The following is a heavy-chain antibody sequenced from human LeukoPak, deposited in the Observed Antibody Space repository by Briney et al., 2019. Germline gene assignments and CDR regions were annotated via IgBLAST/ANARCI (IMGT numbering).Heavy chain of an antibody. CDR2: ISSSGSTI. J-gene: IGHJ4*02. D-gene: IGHD1-1*01. CDR1: GFTFSSYE. Sequence: GGSLRLSCAASGFTFSSYEMNWVRQAPGKGLEWVSYISSSGSTIYYADSVKGRFTISRDNAKNSLYLQMNSLRAEDSAVYYCARYCTFRTCSGTKYDYWGQGTLVIASS. CDR3: ARYCTFRTCSGTKYDY. V-gene: IGHV3-48*03.